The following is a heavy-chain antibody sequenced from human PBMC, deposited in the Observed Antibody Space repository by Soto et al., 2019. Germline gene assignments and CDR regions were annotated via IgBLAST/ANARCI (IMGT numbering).Heavy chain of an antibody. CDR2: MNPNSGNT. Sequence: ASVKVSCKASGYTFTIYDINWVRQATGQGLEWMGWMNPNSGNTGYAQKFQGRVTMTRNTSISTAYMELSSLRSEDTAVYYCARGWPIPYYYYGMDVWGQGTTVTVSS. D-gene: IGHD5-12*01. V-gene: IGHV1-8*01. J-gene: IGHJ6*02. CDR1: GYTFTIYD. CDR3: ARGWPIPYYYYGMDV.